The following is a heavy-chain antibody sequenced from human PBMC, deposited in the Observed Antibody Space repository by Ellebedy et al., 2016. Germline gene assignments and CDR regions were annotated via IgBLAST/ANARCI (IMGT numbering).Heavy chain of an antibody. CDR3: RQGHYANY. D-gene: IGHD4-17*01. CDR1: GLNFNTFF. J-gene: IGHJ4*02. V-gene: IGHV3-23*01. CDR2: MRGDGAKT. Sequence: GGSLRLXXTASGLNFNTFFMSWVRQAPGKGLEWVSTMRGDGAKTHLADSVKGRFTMSRDIPKNTVYLQMNRLRAEDTAVYYCRQGHYANYWGQGILVTVSS.